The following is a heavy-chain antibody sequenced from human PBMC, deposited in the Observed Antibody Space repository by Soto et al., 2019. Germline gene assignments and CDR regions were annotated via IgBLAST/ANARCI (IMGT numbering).Heavy chain of an antibody. CDR1: GGSFSDYY. Sequence: QVQLQQWGAGLLKPSETLSLTCAVSGGSFSDYYWSWIRQTPGKGLEWIGEINHSGSTNYNPSLKSRVTISGDTSKNQFSLKVSSVTAADTAVYYCARQIPARESYGMDVWGQGTTVTVSS. J-gene: IGHJ6*02. V-gene: IGHV4-34*01. CDR3: ARQIPARESYGMDV. D-gene: IGHD2-2*01. CDR2: INHSGST.